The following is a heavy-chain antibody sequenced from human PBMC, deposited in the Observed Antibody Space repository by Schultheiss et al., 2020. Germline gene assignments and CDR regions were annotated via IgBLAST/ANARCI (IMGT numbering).Heavy chain of an antibody. J-gene: IGHJ2*01. CDR2: ISDSGDNT. CDR1: GFTFSSYG. D-gene: IGHD3-3*01. Sequence: GGSLRLSCAASGFTFSSYGMTWVRQAPGKGLEWVSAISDSGDNTYYADSLKGRFTISRDNSKNTLYLQMNSLRAEDTAVYYCARVGLRFLSPRYWYFDLWGRGTLVTVSS. CDR3: ARVGLRFLSPRYWYFDL. V-gene: IGHV3-23*01.